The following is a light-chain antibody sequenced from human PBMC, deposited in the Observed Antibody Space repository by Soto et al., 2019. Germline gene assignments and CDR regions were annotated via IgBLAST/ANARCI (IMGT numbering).Light chain of an antibody. V-gene: IGKV1-39*01. CDR1: QNIRSW. Sequence: DIQMTQSPSTLSASVGDRVTITCRASQNIRSWLAWYQQRPGKAPKLLIYAATNLQSGVPSRFSGSGSGTDFTLSISILQPEDFATYYCQHTYIIPWAFGQGTKVDIK. CDR2: AAT. CDR3: QHTYIIPWA. J-gene: IGKJ1*01.